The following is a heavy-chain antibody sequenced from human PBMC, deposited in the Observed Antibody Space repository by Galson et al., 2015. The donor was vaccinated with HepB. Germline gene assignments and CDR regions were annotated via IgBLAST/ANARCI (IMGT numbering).Heavy chain of an antibody. CDR2: ISGSGGST. CDR1: GFTFSSYA. Sequence: SLRLSCAASGFTFSSYAMSWVRQAPGKGLEWVSAISGSGGSTYYADSVKGRFTISRDNSKNTLYLQMKGLTADDTAVYYCARERWELWRSSYQYYGMDVWGQGTTVTVSS. J-gene: IGHJ6*02. V-gene: IGHV3-23*01. CDR3: ARERWELWRSSYQYYGMDV. D-gene: IGHD1-26*01.